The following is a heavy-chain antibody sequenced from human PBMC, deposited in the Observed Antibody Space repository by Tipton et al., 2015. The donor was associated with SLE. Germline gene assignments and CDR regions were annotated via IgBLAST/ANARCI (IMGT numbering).Heavy chain of an antibody. J-gene: IGHJ4*02. CDR2: ISYSGSP. Sequence: TLSLICTVSGGSISSYYWSWIRQPPGRGLEWIGYISYSGSPNYNPSLKSRVTISVDTSKNQFSLKLSSVTAADTAVYYCARDPGGSYLDNWGQGTLVTVSS. V-gene: IGHV4-59*01. CDR3: ARDPGGSYLDN. CDR1: GGSISSYY. D-gene: IGHD1-26*01.